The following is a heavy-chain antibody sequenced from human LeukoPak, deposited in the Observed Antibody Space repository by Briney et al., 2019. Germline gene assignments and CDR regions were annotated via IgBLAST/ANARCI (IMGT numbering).Heavy chain of an antibody. Sequence: SQTLSLTCTVAGGSISSGDYYWSWIRQPPGKGLEWIGFIYYSGSTYYNPSLKSRVTISVDTSKNQFSLKLSSVTAADTAVYYCASRSGLLWFGEFNYWGQGTLVTVSS. CDR3: ASRSGLLWFGEFNY. CDR1: GGSISSGDYY. D-gene: IGHD3-10*01. J-gene: IGHJ4*02. CDR2: IYYSGST. V-gene: IGHV4-30-4*01.